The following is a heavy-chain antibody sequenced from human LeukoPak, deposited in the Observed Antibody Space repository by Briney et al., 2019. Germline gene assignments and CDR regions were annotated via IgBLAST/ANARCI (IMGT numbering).Heavy chain of an antibody. V-gene: IGHV4-59*08. CDR3: ARSTWAVAVGH. CDR1: GGSISSYY. J-gene: IGHJ4*02. CDR2: IYYSGST. D-gene: IGHD6-19*01. Sequence: SETLSLTCTVSGGSISSYYWSWIRQPPGKGLEWIGYIYYSGSTYYNPSLKSRVTISVDTSKNQFSLKLSSVTAADTAVYYCARSTWAVAVGHWGQGTLVTVSS.